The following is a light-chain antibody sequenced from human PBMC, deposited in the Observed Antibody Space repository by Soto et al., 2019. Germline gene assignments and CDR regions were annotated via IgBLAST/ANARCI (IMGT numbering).Light chain of an antibody. J-gene: IGLJ1*01. Sequence: QSVLTQPASVSGSPGQSITISCTGTSSDVGGYNYVSWYQQYPGEAPKLMIYEVSNRPSGVSNRFSGSKSGNTASLTISGLQAEDEADYYCSSYTSSSAYVFGAGTKVTVL. CDR2: EVS. V-gene: IGLV2-14*01. CDR1: SSDVGGYNY. CDR3: SSYTSSSAYV.